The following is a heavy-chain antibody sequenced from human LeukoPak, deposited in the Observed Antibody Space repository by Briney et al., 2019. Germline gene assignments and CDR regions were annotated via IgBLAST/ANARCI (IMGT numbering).Heavy chain of an antibody. V-gene: IGHV3-11*04. D-gene: IGHD5-12*01. CDR3: ASVGRGYSGYVI. CDR2: NSGGTT. J-gene: IGHJ4*02. Sequence: NSGGTTYYADSVKGRFTISRDNAKNSLYLQMNSLRAEDTAVYYCASVGRGYSGYVIWGQGTLVTVSS.